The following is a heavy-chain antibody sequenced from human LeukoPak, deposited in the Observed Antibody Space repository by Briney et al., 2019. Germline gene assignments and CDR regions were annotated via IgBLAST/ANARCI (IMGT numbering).Heavy chain of an antibody. CDR2: IFYSGST. J-gene: IGHJ3*02. CDR3: ARMPRSLGAFDI. D-gene: IGHD2-15*01. Sequence: PSETLSLTYTVSGGSMNTFYWSWIRQPPGKGLEWIGYIFYSGSTKYNPSLKTRVTISVDTSKNEFSLKLNSVAAADTAVYYCARMPRSLGAFDIWGQGTMVTVSS. CDR1: GGSMNTFY. V-gene: IGHV4-59*01.